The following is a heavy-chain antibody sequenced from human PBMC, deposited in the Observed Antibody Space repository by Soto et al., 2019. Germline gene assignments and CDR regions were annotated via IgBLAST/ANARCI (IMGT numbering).Heavy chain of an antibody. V-gene: IGHV1-18*04. Sequence: ASVKVTCKASGYNFMPYGVNWVRQAPGQGLEWMGWISPWKGNTNYAQSFQGRVTMTTDTSTSTAYMELRSLTSDDTAVYYCARDLDPSGSYYTDYWGPGTLVTVSS. J-gene: IGHJ4*02. D-gene: IGHD3-10*01. CDR3: ARDLDPSGSYYTDY. CDR1: GYNFMPYG. CDR2: ISPWKGNT.